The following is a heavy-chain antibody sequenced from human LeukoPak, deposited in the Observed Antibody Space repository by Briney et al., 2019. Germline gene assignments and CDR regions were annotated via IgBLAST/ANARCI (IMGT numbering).Heavy chain of an antibody. Sequence: PSETLSLTCAVYGGSFSGYYWSWIRQPPGKGLEWIGEINHSGSTNYNPSLKSRVTISVDTSKNQFSLKLSSVTAADTAVYYCARDYRRRDGYNLFDYWGQGTLVTVSS. CDR2: INHSGST. D-gene: IGHD5-24*01. CDR3: ARDYRRRDGYNLFDY. CDR1: GGSFSGYY. V-gene: IGHV4-34*01. J-gene: IGHJ4*02.